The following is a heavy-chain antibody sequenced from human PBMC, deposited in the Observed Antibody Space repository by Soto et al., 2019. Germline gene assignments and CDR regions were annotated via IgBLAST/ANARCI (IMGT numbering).Heavy chain of an antibody. CDR1: GFTFSSYG. Sequence: GGSLRLSCAASGFTFSSYGMHWVRQAPGKGLEWVAVISYDGSNKYYADSVKGRFTISRDNSKNTLYLQMNSLRAEDTAVYYCAKRVLLWFGEGNYFDYWGQGTLVTVSS. D-gene: IGHD3-10*01. CDR2: ISYDGSNK. CDR3: AKRVLLWFGEGNYFDY. J-gene: IGHJ4*02. V-gene: IGHV3-30*18.